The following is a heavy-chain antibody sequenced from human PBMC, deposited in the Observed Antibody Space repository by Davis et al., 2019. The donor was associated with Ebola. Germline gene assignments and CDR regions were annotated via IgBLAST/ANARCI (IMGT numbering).Heavy chain of an antibody. CDR2: ISYDGSNI. D-gene: IGHD3-9*01. J-gene: IGHJ5*02. V-gene: IGHV3-30-3*01. CDR1: GFIFSNYA. Sequence: GESLKISCAASGFIFSNYAIHWVRQAPGKGLEWVAVISYDGSNIYYADSVKGRFTISRDNAKSSLYLQMNSLRAEDTALYHCARVNALTGYSRFDPWGQGTQVTVSS. CDR3: ARVNALTGYSRFDP.